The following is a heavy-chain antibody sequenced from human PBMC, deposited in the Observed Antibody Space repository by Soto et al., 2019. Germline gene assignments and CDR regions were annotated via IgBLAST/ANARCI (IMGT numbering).Heavy chain of an antibody. D-gene: IGHD4-17*01. CDR3: ARWAGQVRDYGGPFDY. V-gene: IGHV1-18*04. Sequence: ASVKVSCMASGERFTTYGISWVRQAPGQGLEWMGWISTYNTNTNFAPKFQGRLLLTTDTSSTTAHMELRSPRPDDTAVYYCARWAGQVRDYGGPFDYWGQGTLVTVSS. CDR1: GERFTTYG. CDR2: ISTYNTNT. J-gene: IGHJ4*02.